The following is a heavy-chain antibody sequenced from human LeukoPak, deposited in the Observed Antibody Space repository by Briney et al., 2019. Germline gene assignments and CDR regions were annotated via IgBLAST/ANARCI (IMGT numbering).Heavy chain of an antibody. J-gene: IGHJ3*02. CDR1: GYTFTSYY. CDR2: INPNSGGT. V-gene: IGHV1-2*02. D-gene: IGHD1-26*01. CDR3: ARDPGASTFVAFDI. Sequence: GASVKVSCKASGYTFTSYYMHWVRQAPGQGLEWMGWINPNSGGTNYAQKFQGRVTMTRDTSISTAYMELSRLRSDDTAVYYCARDPGASTFVAFDIWGQGTMVTVSS.